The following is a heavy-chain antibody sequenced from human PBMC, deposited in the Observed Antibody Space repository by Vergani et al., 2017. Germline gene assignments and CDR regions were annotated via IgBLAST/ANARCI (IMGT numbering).Heavy chain of an antibody. CDR3: ARGETRTDWFDP. V-gene: IGHV4-4*07. CDR2: LCPSGST. J-gene: IGHJ5*02. Sequence: QVQMQESGPGLVKTSETLSLTCSASGAPISYWCWSWLRQPAGKGLEWIGRLCPSGSTNYKPSLNGRVTIFVDKSKNLLSLRLNSVTAADTAVYYCARGETRTDWFDPWGQGTLVTVSS. CDR1: GAPISYWC. D-gene: IGHD3/OR15-3a*01.